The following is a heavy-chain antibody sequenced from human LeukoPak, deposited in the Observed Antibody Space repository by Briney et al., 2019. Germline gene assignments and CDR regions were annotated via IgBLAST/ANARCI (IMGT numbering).Heavy chain of an antibody. CDR2: IIPIFGTA. D-gene: IGHD1-26*01. CDR1: GGTFSSYA. V-gene: IGHV1-69*05. Sequence: ASVKVSCKASGGTFSSYAISWVRQAPGQGLEWMGGIIPIFGTANYAQKFQGRVTITTDESTSTAYMELRSLRSDDTAVYYCARQKWELPEDYWGQGTLVTVSS. CDR3: ARQKWELPEDY. J-gene: IGHJ4*02.